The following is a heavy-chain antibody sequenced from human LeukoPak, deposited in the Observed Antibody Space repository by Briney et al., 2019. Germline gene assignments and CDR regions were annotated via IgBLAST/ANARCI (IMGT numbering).Heavy chain of an antibody. V-gene: IGHV3-15*01. Sequence: PGGSLRLSCAASGFTFSNAWMSWVRQAPGKGLEWVGRIKSKTDGGTTDYAAPVKGRFTISRDDSKNTLDLQMNSLKTEDTAVYYCTARDYDILTGYYKWGQGTLVTVSS. CDR2: IKSKTDGGTT. J-gene: IGHJ4*02. D-gene: IGHD3-9*01. CDR1: GFTFSNAW. CDR3: TARDYDILTGYYK.